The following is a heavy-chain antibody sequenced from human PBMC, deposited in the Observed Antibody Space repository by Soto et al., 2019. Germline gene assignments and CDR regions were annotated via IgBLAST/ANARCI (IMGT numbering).Heavy chain of an antibody. Sequence: ASVKVSCKASGYTFTSYDINWVRQATGQVLEWMGRMNPNSGIADYAQKFQGRVTITTNKSISTAYMELSSLRSEDTAVYYCARLAAAGTTIDYWGQGTLVTVSS. D-gene: IGHD6-13*01. V-gene: IGHV1-8*01. CDR2: MNPNSGIA. CDR1: GYTFTSYD. CDR3: ARLAAAGTTIDY. J-gene: IGHJ4*02.